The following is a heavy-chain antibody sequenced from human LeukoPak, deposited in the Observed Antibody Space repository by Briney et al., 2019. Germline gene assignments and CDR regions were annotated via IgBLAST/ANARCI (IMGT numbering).Heavy chain of an antibody. CDR2: IRYDGSNK. D-gene: IGHD6-19*01. J-gene: IGHJ4*02. CDR1: GFTFSSYG. Sequence: SGGSLRLSCAASGFTFSSYGMHWVRQAPGKGLEWVAFIRYDGSNKYYADSVKGRFTISRDNSKNTLYLQMNSLRAEDTAVYYCARGFRQWLVEGEYWGQGTLVTVSS. V-gene: IGHV3-30*02. CDR3: ARGFRQWLVEGEY.